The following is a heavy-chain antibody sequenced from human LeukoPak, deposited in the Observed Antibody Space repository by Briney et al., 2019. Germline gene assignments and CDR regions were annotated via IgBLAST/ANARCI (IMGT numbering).Heavy chain of an antibody. D-gene: IGHD1-7*01. Sequence: PGGSLRLSCAASGFTFSSYETNWVRQAPGKGLEWVSVIYSGGSTYYADSVKGRFTISRDNSKNTLYLQMNGLRAEDTAVYYCAKVRVVFNWNYAYYFDSWGQGTVVTVSS. J-gene: IGHJ4*02. CDR2: IYSGGST. CDR1: GFTFSSYE. V-gene: IGHV3-66*01. CDR3: AKVRVVFNWNYAYYFDS.